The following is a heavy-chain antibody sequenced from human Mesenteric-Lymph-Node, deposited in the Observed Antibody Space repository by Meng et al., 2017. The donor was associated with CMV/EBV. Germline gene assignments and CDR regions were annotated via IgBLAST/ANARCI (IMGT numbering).Heavy chain of an antibody. D-gene: IGHD1-7*01. Sequence: GGSLRLSCAASGFTVSSNYMSWFRQAPGKGLEWVSVIFSGGSTYSADSVKGRFTISRDNSQNTLYLQMNSLRADDTAVYYCARGTLTYYLDYWGQGALVTVSS. V-gene: IGHV3-53*01. CDR3: ARGTLTYYLDY. J-gene: IGHJ4*02. CDR1: GFTVSSNY. CDR2: IFSGGST.